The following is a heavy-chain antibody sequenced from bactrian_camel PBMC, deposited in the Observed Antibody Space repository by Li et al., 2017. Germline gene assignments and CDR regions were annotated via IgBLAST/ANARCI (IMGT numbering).Heavy chain of an antibody. V-gene: IGHV3S53*01. D-gene: IGHD2*01. Sequence: QVQLVESGGGSVQAGGSLKLACVGSGFRVKNNCVGWFRQAPGEAREGLAVIDSDGLAKYADSVKGRFTISQDNAKNTLYLQMNSLKPEDTAMYYCAAGGGNGAFCYTGERSMDYWGQGTQVTVS. CDR1: GFRVKNNC. CDR3: AAGGGNGAFCYTGERSMDY. J-gene: IGHJ4*01. CDR2: IDSDGLA.